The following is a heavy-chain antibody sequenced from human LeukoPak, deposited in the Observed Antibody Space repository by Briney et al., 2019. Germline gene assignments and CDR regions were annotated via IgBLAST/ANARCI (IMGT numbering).Heavy chain of an antibody. CDR3: ARDPNGDYIGAFDM. V-gene: IGHV3-23*01. Sequence: GGSLRLSCAVSGFIFSNYALMWLRQSPGKGLEWVSAIRGSGGGTFYADSVKGRFTISRDNSKNTLYLQMNGLRAEDTAVYYCARDPNGDYIGAFDMWGRGTLVTVSS. CDR2: IRGSGGGT. CDR1: GFIFSNYA. D-gene: IGHD4-17*01. J-gene: IGHJ3*02.